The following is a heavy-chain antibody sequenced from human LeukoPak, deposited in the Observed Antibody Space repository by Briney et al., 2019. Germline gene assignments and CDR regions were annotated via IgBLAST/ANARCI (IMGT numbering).Heavy chain of an antibody. D-gene: IGHD3-3*01. CDR2: INHWGST. CDR1: GGSLSGYY. Sequence: PSETLSLTCAVYGGSLSGYYWSWIRQPPGKGLEWIGEINHWGSTNYNPSLKSRVTISVDTSKNQFSLKLSSVTAADMAVYSCARVKVTIFGVVKAFDIWGQGTMVTVSS. V-gene: IGHV4-34*01. J-gene: IGHJ3*02. CDR3: ARVKVTIFGVVKAFDI.